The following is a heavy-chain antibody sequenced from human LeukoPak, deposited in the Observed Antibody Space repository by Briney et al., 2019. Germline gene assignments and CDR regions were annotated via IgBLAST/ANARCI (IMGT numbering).Heavy chain of an antibody. CDR1: GFTFSSYS. CDR3: ARGGPLAVATRGDDY. CDR2: ISSSSYI. V-gene: IGHV3-21*01. D-gene: IGHD5-12*01. Sequence: PGGSLRLSCAASGFTFSSYSMNWVRQAPGKGLEWVSSISSSSYIYYADSVKGRFTISRDNAKNSLYLQMNSLRAEDTAVYYCARGGPLAVATRGDDYWGQGTLVTVSS. J-gene: IGHJ4*02.